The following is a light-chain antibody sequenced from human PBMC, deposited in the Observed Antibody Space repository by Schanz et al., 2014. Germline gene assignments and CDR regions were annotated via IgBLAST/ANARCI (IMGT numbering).Light chain of an antibody. CDR3: QQYSSSFPT. CDR2: DAS. CDR1: QDITNH. V-gene: IGKV1-33*01. J-gene: IGKJ1*01. Sequence: DIQMTQSPSSLSASVGDRVTITCQASQDITNHLNWYQQKPGKAPKLLIYDASNLETGVPSRFSGSGSGTEFTLTINSLQPDDYATYYCQQYSSSFPTFGQGTKVEIK.